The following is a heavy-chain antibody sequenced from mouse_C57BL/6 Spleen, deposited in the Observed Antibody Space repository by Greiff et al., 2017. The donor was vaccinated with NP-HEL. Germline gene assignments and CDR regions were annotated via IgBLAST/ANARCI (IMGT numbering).Heavy chain of an antibody. CDR1: GYSITSGYY. D-gene: IGHD3-2*02. CDR3: ASSRQLRLPYYAMDY. J-gene: IGHJ4*01. CDR2: ISYDGSN. V-gene: IGHV3-6*01. Sequence: EVKLVESGPGLVKPSQSLSLTCSVTGYSITSGYYWNWIRQFPGNKLEWMGYISYDGSNNYNPSLKNRISITRDTSKNQFFLKLNSVTTEDTATYYCASSRQLRLPYYAMDYWGQGTSVTVSS.